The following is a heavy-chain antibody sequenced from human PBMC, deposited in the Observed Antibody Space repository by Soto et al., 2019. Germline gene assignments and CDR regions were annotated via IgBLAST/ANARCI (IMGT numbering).Heavy chain of an antibody. CDR1: GFTFSSYG. Sequence: GGSLRLSCAASGFTFSSYGMHWVRQAPGKGLEWVAVISYDGSNKYYADSVKGRFTISRDNSKNTQYLQMNSLRAGDTAVYYCAKAPGVAAAGPPFDYWGQGTLVTVSS. CDR3: AKAPGVAAAGPPFDY. CDR2: ISYDGSNK. D-gene: IGHD6-13*01. J-gene: IGHJ4*02. V-gene: IGHV3-30*18.